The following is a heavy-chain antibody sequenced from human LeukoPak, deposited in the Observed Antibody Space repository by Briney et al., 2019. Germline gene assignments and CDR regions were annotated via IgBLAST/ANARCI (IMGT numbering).Heavy chain of an antibody. D-gene: IGHD3-10*01. Sequence: SETLSLTCTVSGGSNSSYYWSWIRQPPGKGLEWIGYIYYSGSTNYNPSLKSRVTISVDTSKNQFSLKLSSVTAADTAVYYCARDGPGFGEAHDAFDIWGQGTMVTVSS. CDR3: ARDGPGFGEAHDAFDI. J-gene: IGHJ3*02. CDR1: GGSNSSYY. V-gene: IGHV4-59*01. CDR2: IYYSGST.